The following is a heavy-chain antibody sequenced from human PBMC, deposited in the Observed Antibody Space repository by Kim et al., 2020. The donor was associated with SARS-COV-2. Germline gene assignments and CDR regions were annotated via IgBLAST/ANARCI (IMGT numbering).Heavy chain of an antibody. V-gene: IGHV7-4-1*02. D-gene: IGHD6-13*01. J-gene: IGHJ4*02. CDR3: VRGSLAAAGFDY. Sequence: HAQGFPGRFVFSLDTSVSTAYLQISSLRAEDTAVYYCVRGSLAAAGFDYWGQGTLVTVSS.